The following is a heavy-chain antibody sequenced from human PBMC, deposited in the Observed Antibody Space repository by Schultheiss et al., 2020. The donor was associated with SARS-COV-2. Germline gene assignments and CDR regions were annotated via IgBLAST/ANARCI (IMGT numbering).Heavy chain of an antibody. CDR2: INPKSDYT. J-gene: IGHJ5*02. CDR1: GYTFTDYY. D-gene: IGHD2-15*01. CDR3: ATLGAYCSGGSCYSRVGSWFDP. Sequence: ASVKVSCKASGYTFTDYYIHWVRQAPGQGPEWMGRINPKSDYTNYAQKFQGRVIMTSDTSISTAYMEMSSLRSDDTAVYYCATLGAYCSGGSCYSRVGSWFDPWGQGTLVTVSS. V-gene: IGHV1-2*06.